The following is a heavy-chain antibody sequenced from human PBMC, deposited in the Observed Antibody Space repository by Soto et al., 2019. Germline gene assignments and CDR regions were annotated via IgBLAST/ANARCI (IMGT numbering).Heavy chain of an antibody. CDR3: ARLEYCSSTSCSGGGMDV. CDR2: TYYRSKWYN. Sequence: SQTLSLTCAISGDSVSSDSAAWNWIRPSPSRGLEWLGRTYYRSKWYNDYAVSVKSRITINPDTSKNQFSLQLNSVTPADTAVYYCARLEYCSSTSCSGGGMDVWGQGTTVTVSS. V-gene: IGHV6-1*01. J-gene: IGHJ6*02. D-gene: IGHD2-2*01. CDR1: GDSVSSDSAA.